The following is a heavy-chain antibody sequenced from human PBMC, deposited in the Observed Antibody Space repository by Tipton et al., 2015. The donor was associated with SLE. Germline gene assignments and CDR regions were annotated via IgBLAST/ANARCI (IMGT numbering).Heavy chain of an antibody. J-gene: IGHJ4*02. CDR2: IWYDGSNK. Sequence: SLRLSCAASGFTFSNYGMHWVGQAQGKGLEWVAVIWYDGSNKYYADSVKGRFTISRDNSKNTLYLQMNSLRAEDTAVYYCATDLLYSGSFFDYWGQGTLVTVSS. CDR3: ATDLLYSGSFFDY. V-gene: IGHV3-33*01. CDR1: GFTFSNYG. D-gene: IGHD1-26*01.